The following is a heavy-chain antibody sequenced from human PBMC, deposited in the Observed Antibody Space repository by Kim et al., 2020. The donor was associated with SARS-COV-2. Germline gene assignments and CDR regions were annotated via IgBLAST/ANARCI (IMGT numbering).Heavy chain of an antibody. CDR3: ARGSFNPYYYIGV. Sequence: YNPSLKSRVTISVDTSKSRCALKLSSVTAADTAVYYCARGSFNPYYYIGVWGKGTTVTVSS. J-gene: IGHJ6*03. D-gene: IGHD3-16*02. V-gene: IGHV4-59*09.